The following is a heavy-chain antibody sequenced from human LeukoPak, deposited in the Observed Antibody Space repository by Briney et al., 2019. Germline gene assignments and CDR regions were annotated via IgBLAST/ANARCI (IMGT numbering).Heavy chain of an antibody. Sequence: SQTLSLTCTVSGGSISSGSYYWSWIRQPAGKGLEWIGRIYTSGSTNYNPSLKSRVTISVDTSKIQFSLKLSSVTAADTAVYYCARSYGDYGMTFDYWGQGTLVTVSS. J-gene: IGHJ4*02. D-gene: IGHD4-17*01. CDR3: ARSYGDYGMTFDY. CDR1: GGSISSGSYY. CDR2: IYTSGST. V-gene: IGHV4-61*02.